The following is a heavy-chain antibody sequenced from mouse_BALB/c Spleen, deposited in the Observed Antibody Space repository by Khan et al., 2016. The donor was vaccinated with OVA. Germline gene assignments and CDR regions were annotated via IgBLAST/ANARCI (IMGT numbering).Heavy chain of an antibody. CDR3: ARDGYYDSMDY. V-gene: IGHV1S34*01. D-gene: IGHD2-3*01. Sequence: LVKTGASVKISCKASGYTFTSYYIHWVKQSHGKSLEWIGCISCYNGATNYNQKFKGKATITVDTSSRTAYMQFNSLTSEDSAVYYGARDGYYDSMDYWGQGTSVTVSS. J-gene: IGHJ4*01. CDR1: GYTFTSYY. CDR2: ISCYNGAT.